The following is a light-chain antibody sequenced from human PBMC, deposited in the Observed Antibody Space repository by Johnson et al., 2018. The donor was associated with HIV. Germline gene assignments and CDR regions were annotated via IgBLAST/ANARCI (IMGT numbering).Light chain of an antibody. J-gene: IGLJ1*01. Sequence: QSVLTQPPSVSAAPGQKVTISCSGSSSNIGNNYVSWYQQLPGTAPKLLIYDNNKRPSGISDRFSGSKSGTSATLGITGLQTGDEADYYCGKWDSSLTAYVFGTVTKVTV. CDR1: SSNIGNNY. CDR2: DNN. CDR3: GKWDSSLTAYV. V-gene: IGLV1-51*01.